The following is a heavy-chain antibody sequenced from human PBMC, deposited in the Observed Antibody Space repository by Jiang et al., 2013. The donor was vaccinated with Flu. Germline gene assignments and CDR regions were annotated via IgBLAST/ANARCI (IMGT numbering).Heavy chain of an antibody. D-gene: IGHD1-7*01. CDR2: IHHSGTT. Sequence: GPGLVKPSGTLFLTCAVSDGSISSSHWWSWVRQPPGKGLEWIGEIHHSGTTNYKPSLRSRVTMSVDKSKNQLSLKLSSVTPADTAVYYCARLWKDPTTGLAFYYYALDVWGQGTTVTVSS. CDR1: DGSISSSHW. J-gene: IGHJ6*02. V-gene: IGHV4-4*02. CDR3: ARLWKDPTTGLAFYYYALDV.